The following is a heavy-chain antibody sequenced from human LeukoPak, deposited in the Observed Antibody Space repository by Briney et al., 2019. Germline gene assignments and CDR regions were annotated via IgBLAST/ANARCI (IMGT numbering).Heavy chain of an antibody. CDR3: ARENPSGYYNRPIDY. CDR2: IYYSGSI. D-gene: IGHD3-22*01. CDR1: GASISSYY. V-gene: IGHV4-59*01. J-gene: IGHJ4*02. Sequence: SETLSLTCTVSGASISSYYWSWIRQPPGKGLEWIGDIYYSGSIKYNPSLKSRDTMSVDTSKNQFSLKLSSVTAADTAIYYCARENPSGYYNRPIDYWGQGTLVTVSP.